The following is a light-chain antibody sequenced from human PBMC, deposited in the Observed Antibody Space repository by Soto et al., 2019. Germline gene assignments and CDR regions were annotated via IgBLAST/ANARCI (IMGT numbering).Light chain of an antibody. V-gene: IGKV4-1*01. CDR1: QSDLYISNNKNY. CDR2: WAS. J-gene: IGKJ5*01. CDR3: HQYYDSMLT. Sequence: IVMTQSPESLAVSLGERATINCKSSQSDLYISNNKNYLNQYQQKPGQPPKLLIYWASIRESGVPDRFSGSGSEPDFTLTISSVQAEDVAVYYWHQYYDSMLTLDQGTRLKIK.